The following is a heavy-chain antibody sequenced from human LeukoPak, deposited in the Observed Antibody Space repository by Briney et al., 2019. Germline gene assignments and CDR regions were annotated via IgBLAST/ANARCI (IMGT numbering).Heavy chain of an antibody. J-gene: IGHJ4*02. D-gene: IGHD1-26*01. CDR3: TTDGVGVEGATYDN. V-gene: IGHV3-15*01. CDR1: GFTFIKAW. CDR2: IKAKAHGGTI. Sequence: GGSLRLSCAASGFTFIKAWMAWVRQPPAKGLEWVGRIKAKAHGGTIEYAAPVKGRFTISRDDSKNTLYLQMNSLKTEDTAVYYCTTDGVGVEGATYDNWGQGTLVSVSS.